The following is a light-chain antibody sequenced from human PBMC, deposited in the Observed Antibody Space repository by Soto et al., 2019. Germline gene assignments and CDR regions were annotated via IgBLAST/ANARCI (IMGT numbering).Light chain of an antibody. V-gene: IGLV4-69*01. CDR2: VNSDGSH. J-gene: IGLJ2*01. Sequence: QPVLTQSPSASASLGASVKLTCTQNSGHSSYAIAWHQQQPEKGPRYLMKVNSDGSHSKGDGIPDRFSGSSSGAERYLIISSVQSEDGADNYCQTWGTDIHVVFGGGTKLPVL. CDR1: SGHSSYA. CDR3: QTWGTDIHVV.